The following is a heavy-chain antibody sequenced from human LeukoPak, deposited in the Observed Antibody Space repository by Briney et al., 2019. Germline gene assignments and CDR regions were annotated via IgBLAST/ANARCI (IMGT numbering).Heavy chain of an antibody. V-gene: IGHV3-74*01. CDR1: GFTFSSYW. J-gene: IGHJ4*02. CDR2: INTDGSST. D-gene: IGHD1-26*01. Sequence: GGSLSLSCAASGFTFSSYWMHWVRQAPGKGLVWVSRINTDGSSTSYADSVKGRFTSSRDNAKNTLYLQMNSLRAEDTAVYYCETSVSYDEWGQGCPVTVSS. CDR3: ETSVSYDE.